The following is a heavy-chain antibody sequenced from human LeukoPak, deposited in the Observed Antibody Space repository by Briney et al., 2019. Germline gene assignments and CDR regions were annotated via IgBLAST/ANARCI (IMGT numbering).Heavy chain of an antibody. CDR2: IYHSGST. CDR3: ARGSGYSNYFDY. Sequence: SETLSLTCAVSGYSISSCYYWGWIRQPPRKGLELIGSIYHSGSTYYNPSLKSGVTISVDTSKNQFSLKVTSVTAADTALYYCARGSGYSNYFDYWGQGTLVTVSS. J-gene: IGHJ4*02. CDR1: GYSISSCYY. V-gene: IGHV4-38-2*01. D-gene: IGHD5-12*01.